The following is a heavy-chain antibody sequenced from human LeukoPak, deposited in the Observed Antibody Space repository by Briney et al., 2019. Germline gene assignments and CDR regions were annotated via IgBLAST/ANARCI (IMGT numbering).Heavy chain of an antibody. CDR2: MHNSGSS. CDR3: ARSAEWLRNAFDI. Sequence: SETLSLSCTVSGASTSHFYWNWIRQPPGKGPEWIGYMHNSGSSKHSPSLKSRVTISIDTSKNQSSLQLTSVTAADTVIYYCARSAEWLRNAFDIWGQGTMVSVSS. CDR1: GASTSHFY. J-gene: IGHJ3*02. V-gene: IGHV4-59*01. D-gene: IGHD5-12*01.